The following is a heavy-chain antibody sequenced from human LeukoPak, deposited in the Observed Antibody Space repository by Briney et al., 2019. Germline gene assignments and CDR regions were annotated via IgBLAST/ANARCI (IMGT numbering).Heavy chain of an antibody. CDR2: INHSGST. Sequence: PSETLSLTCAVYGGSFSGYYRSWIRQPPGKGLEWIGEINHSGSTNYNPSLKSRVTISVDTSKNQFSLKLSSVTAADTAVYYCALLTPLGYCSGGSCYDFDYWGQGTLVTVSS. V-gene: IGHV4-34*01. D-gene: IGHD2-15*01. J-gene: IGHJ4*02. CDR1: GGSFSGYY. CDR3: ALLTPLGYCSGGSCYDFDY.